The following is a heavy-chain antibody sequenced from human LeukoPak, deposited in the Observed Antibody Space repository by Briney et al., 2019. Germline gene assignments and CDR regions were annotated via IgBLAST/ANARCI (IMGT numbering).Heavy chain of an antibody. D-gene: IGHD4-17*01. CDR3: ARTPVTVYGMDV. CDR2: ISYDGSNK. Sequence: GGSLRLSCAASGFTFSSYAMHWVRQAPGKGLEWVAVISYDGSNKYYADSVKSRFTISRDNSKSTLYLQMNSLRAEDTAVYYCARTPVTVYGMDVWGKGTTVTVSS. V-gene: IGHV3-30*04. J-gene: IGHJ6*04. CDR1: GFTFSSYA.